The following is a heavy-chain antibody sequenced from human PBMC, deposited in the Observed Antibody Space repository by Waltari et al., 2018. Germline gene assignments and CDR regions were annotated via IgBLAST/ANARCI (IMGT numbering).Heavy chain of an antibody. V-gene: IGHV4-39*07. D-gene: IGHD5-18*01. CDR3: ARSHSYGYFWFDP. CDR1: GGSISSSSYY. Sequence: QLQLQESGPGLVKPSETLSLTCTVSGGSISSSSYYWGWIRQPPGKGLEWIGSIYYSGSTYYNASRKSRGTISVDTSKNQFSLKLSSVTAADTAVYYGARSHSYGYFWFDPWGQGTLVTVSS. CDR2: IYYSGST. J-gene: IGHJ5*02.